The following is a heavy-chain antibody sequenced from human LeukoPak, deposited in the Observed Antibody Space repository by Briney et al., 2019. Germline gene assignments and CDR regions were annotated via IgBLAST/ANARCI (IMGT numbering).Heavy chain of an antibody. Sequence: SETLSLTCTVSGGSISSYYWSWIRQPAGKGLEWIGHISSSGSTNYNPFLRSRVIMSVDMSKNQFSLKLTSVTATDTAVYFCAREGGDLAYCTTTSCRNYFDYWGQGALVTVSS. J-gene: IGHJ4*02. V-gene: IGHV4-4*07. CDR1: GGSISSYY. D-gene: IGHD2-2*01. CDR3: AREGGDLAYCTTTSCRNYFDY. CDR2: ISSSGST.